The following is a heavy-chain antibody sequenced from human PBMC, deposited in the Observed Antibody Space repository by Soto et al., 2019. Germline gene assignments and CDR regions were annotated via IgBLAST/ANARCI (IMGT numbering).Heavy chain of an antibody. CDR1: GYTFTGYY. CDR3: ARDGGFWIGYSTPYGMDV. V-gene: IGHV1-2*02. J-gene: IGHJ6*02. D-gene: IGHD3-3*01. CDR2: INPNSGGT. Sequence: GASVKVSCKASGYTFTGYYMHWVRQAPGQGLEWMGWINPNSGGTNYAQKFQGRVTMTRDTSISTAYMELSRLRSDDTAVYYCARDGGFWIGYSTPYGMDVWGQGTTVTVSS.